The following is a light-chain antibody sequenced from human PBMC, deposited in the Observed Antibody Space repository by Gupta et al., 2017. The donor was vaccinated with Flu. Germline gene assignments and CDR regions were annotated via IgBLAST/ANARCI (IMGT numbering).Light chain of an antibody. CDR2: QDD. V-gene: IGLV3-1*01. CDR1: TLGNKF. J-gene: IGLJ2*01. Sequence: SYQLTQPPSVSVSPGRTARLPCSGDTLGNKFTFWYQHKAGQSPVLVIYQDDKRPSGIPQRFSGSNSGNTATLTISGTQAVDEAEYYCQAWDSGTVVFGGGTKLTVV. CDR3: QAWDSGTVV.